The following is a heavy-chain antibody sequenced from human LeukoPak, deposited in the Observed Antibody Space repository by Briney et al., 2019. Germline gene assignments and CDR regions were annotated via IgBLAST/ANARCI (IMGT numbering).Heavy chain of an antibody. Sequence: GGSLRLSCAASGFTFSSYSMNWVRQAPGKGLEWVSSISSSSSYIYYADSVKGRFTISRYNAKNSLYLQMNSLRAEDTAVYYCARDLPGDGYNPLIDYWGQGTLVTVSS. V-gene: IGHV3-21*01. CDR3: ARDLPGDGYNPLIDY. CDR2: ISSSSSYI. D-gene: IGHD5-24*01. CDR1: GFTFSSYS. J-gene: IGHJ4*02.